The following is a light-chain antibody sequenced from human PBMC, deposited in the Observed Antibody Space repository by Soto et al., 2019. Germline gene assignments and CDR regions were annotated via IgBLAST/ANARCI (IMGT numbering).Light chain of an antibody. CDR1: SSNIGGNS. CDR3: GSWDSSLSAYV. J-gene: IGLJ1*01. Sequence: QSVLTNPPSVSSAPGQKVTISGSGSSSNIGGNSVSWYQQLPGTAPKLLIYDDNKRPSGIPDRFSGSKSGTSATLGITGFQTGDEADYYCGSWDSSLSAYVFGTGTKVTVL. V-gene: IGLV1-51*01. CDR2: DDN.